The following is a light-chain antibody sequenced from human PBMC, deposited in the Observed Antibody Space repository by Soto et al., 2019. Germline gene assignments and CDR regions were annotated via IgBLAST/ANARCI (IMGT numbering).Light chain of an antibody. CDR2: AAS. CDR3: QQYYSYPYT. J-gene: IGKJ2*01. Sequence: AMGRTQSPSSVSASTGDRVTITCRASQGISSYLAWYQQKPGKAPKLLIYAASTLQSGVPSRFSGSGSGTDFTLTISCLQSEDFATYYCQQYYSYPYTFGQGAKV. V-gene: IGKV1-8*01. CDR1: QGISSY.